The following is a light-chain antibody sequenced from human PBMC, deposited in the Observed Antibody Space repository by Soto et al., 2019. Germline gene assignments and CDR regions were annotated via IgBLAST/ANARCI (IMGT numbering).Light chain of an antibody. CDR3: QSYDSSLSGFYV. V-gene: IGLV2-18*02. CDR2: QVS. J-gene: IGLJ1*01. Sequence: QSALTQPPSVSGSPGQSVTISCTGTSIDVGNFDLVSWYQQPPGTAPKLLIYQVSNRPSGVPDRFSGSQSGNTASLTISGLQAEDEADYYCQSYDSSLSGFYVFGTGTKLTVL. CDR1: SIDVGNFDL.